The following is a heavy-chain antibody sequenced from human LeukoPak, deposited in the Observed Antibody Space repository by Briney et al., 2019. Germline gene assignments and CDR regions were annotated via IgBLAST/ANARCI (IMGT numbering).Heavy chain of an antibody. V-gene: IGHV3-21*01. Sequence: PGGSLRLSCAASGFTFSSYTMNWVRQAPGKGLEWVSSIGSSSSFMYSADSVKGRFTTSRDNAKNSLYLQMNSLRAEDTAVYYCARDRDPYGGKPFDYWGQGTLVTVSS. CDR2: IGSSSSFM. CDR3: ARDRDPYGGKPFDY. D-gene: IGHD4/OR15-4a*01. J-gene: IGHJ4*02. CDR1: GFTFSSYT.